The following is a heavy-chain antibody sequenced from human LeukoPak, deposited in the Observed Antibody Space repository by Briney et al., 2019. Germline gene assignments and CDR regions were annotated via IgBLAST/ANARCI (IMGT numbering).Heavy chain of an antibody. CDR2: ISSSSSYI. CDR1: GFTFSSYS. D-gene: IGHD3-22*01. J-gene: IGHJ4*02. V-gene: IGHV3-21*01. Sequence: GGSLRLSCAASGFTFSSYSMNRVRQAPGKGLEWVSSISSSSSYIYYADSVKGRFTISRDNAENSLYLQMNSLRAEDTAVYYCARDLYDSSGSPEYWGQGTLVTVSS. CDR3: ARDLYDSSGSPEY.